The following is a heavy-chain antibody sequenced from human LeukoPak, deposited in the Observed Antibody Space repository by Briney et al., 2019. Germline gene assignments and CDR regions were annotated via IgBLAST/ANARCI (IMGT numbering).Heavy chain of an antibody. CDR1: GFTFSSYS. CDR2: ISSVSSSTI. D-gene: IGHD3-9*01. Sequence: GGSLRLSCAASGFTFSSYSMNWVRQAPGKGLEWVSYISSVSSSTIYYADSVKGRFTISRDNAKNSLYLQMNSLGAEDTAVYYCARDREYYDNLTGYKVSHYFDYWGQGTLVTVSS. V-gene: IGHV3-48*01. J-gene: IGHJ4*02. CDR3: ARDREYYDNLTGYKVSHYFDY.